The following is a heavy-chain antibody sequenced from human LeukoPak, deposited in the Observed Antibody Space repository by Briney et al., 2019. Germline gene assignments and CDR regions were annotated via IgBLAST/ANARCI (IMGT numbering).Heavy chain of an antibody. CDR1: GFTFSNAW. CDR3: TTDHLYTPCSSGLYGFDY. Sequence: GGSLRLSCAASGFTFSNAWMSWVRQAPGKGLEWVGRIKSKTDGGTTDYAAPVKGRFTISRDDSKNTLYLQMNSLKTEDTAVYYCTTDHLYTPCSSGLYGFDYWGQGTLVTVSS. CDR2: IKSKTDGGTT. V-gene: IGHV3-15*01. J-gene: IGHJ4*02. D-gene: IGHD6-19*01.